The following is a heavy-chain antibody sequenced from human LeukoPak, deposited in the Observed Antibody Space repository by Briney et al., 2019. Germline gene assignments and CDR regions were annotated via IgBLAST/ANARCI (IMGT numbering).Heavy chain of an antibody. Sequence: SETLSLTCTVPGGSISSSSYYWGWIRQPPGKGLEGIGRIFYRGRTYYNPSLKSRVTTSVDTSKNQFSLKVSSVTAADTAVYYCARRPRPDYGSLLRRHYFDYWGQGTLVTVSS. CDR1: GGSISSSSYY. J-gene: IGHJ4*02. V-gene: IGHV4-39*01. CDR2: IFYRGRT. CDR3: ARRPRPDYGSLLRRHYFDY. D-gene: IGHD3-10*01.